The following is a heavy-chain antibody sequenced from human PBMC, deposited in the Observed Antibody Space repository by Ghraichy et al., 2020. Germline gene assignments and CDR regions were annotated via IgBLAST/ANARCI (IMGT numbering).Heavy chain of an antibody. CDR1: GFTFSGSA. CDR3: TTLTMVTTR. J-gene: IGHJ4*02. D-gene: IGHD4/OR15-4a*01. V-gene: IGHV3-73*01. Sequence: GESLNISCAASGFTFSGSAVHWVRQASGKGLEWVALIRSKTNNYATSYGASVRGRFTISRDDSKNTTYLQMQSLKIEDTAVYYCTTLTMVTTRWGQGTPVTVSS. CDR2: IRSKTNNYAT.